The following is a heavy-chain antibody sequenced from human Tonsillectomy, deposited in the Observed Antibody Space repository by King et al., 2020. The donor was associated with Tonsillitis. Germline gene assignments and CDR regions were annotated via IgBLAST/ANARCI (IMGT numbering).Heavy chain of an antibody. J-gene: IGHJ4*02. Sequence: QLQESGPGVVKPSETLSLTCTVSGGSIRTSDQYWAWIRQPPGKGLEWIWYMYYSGTIFYNPSLKSRITISGGTSEPRFSLRLSSVTAADTAVYFCARYVSGSFDYWGQGALVTVSS. CDR2: MYYSGTI. V-gene: IGHV4-39*01. CDR3: ARYVSGSFDY. CDR1: GGSIRTSDQY. D-gene: IGHD1-26*01.